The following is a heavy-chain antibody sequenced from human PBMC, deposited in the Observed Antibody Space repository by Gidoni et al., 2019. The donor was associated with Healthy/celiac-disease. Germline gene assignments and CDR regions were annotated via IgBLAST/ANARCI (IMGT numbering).Heavy chain of an antibody. CDR2: ISWNSGSI. Sequence: EVQLVESGGGLVQPGRSLRLSCAASGFTFDDYAMHWVRQAPGKGLEWVSGISWNSGSIGYADSVKGRFTISRDNAKNSLYLQMNSLRAEDTALYYCAREQQLAHFDYWGQGTLVTVSS. CDR1: GFTFDDYA. J-gene: IGHJ4*02. D-gene: IGHD6-13*01. V-gene: IGHV3-9*01. CDR3: AREQQLAHFDY.